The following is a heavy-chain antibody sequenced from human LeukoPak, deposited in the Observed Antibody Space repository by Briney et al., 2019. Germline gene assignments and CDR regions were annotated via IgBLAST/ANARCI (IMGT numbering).Heavy chain of an antibody. CDR2: IKPDGSEK. CDR3: ARTIREQWLTIDY. CDR1: AFTFRTYW. Sequence: GGSLRLSCAASAFTFRTYWMSWVRQAPGKGLEWVAMIKPDGSEKYYVDSVKGRFTISRDNAKNSLYLQMNSLGAEDTAVYYCARTIREQWLTIDYWGQGTLVTFSS. D-gene: IGHD6-19*01. J-gene: IGHJ4*02. V-gene: IGHV3-7*04.